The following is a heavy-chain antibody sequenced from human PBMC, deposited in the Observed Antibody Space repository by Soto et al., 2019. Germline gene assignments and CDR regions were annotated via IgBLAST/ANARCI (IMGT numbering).Heavy chain of an antibody. Sequence: GGSLRLSCAASGFRFDDYYIHRVRQAPGKGLEWVSLITWNGGNTYYADSVKGRFTISRDGTTESVSLQMTSLKREDTGLYYCARETLSFGSALDVWGQGTMVAFSS. CDR1: GFRFDDYY. D-gene: IGHD3-3*01. CDR2: ITWNGGNT. V-gene: IGHV3-43*01. J-gene: IGHJ6*02. CDR3: ARETLSFGSALDV.